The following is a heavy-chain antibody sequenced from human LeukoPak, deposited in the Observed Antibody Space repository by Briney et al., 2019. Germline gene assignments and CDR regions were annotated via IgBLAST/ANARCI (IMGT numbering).Heavy chain of an antibody. CDR2: MKSKSDGGTT. CDR1: GFTFTAAW. V-gene: IGHV3-15*01. Sequence: GGSLRLSCAVSGFTFTAAWMSWVRQAPGKGLEWVGRMKSKSDGGTTDYAAPVKGRFTISRDDSKTTLYLQMNSLKTEDTAVYYCTSVDYGEYYFDNWGQGTLVTVSS. D-gene: IGHD4-17*01. CDR3: TSVDYGEYYFDN. J-gene: IGHJ4*02.